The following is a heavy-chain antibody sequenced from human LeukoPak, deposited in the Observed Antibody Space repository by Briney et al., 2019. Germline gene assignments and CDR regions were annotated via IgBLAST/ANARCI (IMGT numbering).Heavy chain of an antibody. Sequence: GGSLRLSCAASGFTFDDYAMHWVRQAPGKGLEWVSGISWSSGSIGYADSVKGRFTISRDNAKNSLYLQMNSLRAEDTALYYCAKAKSFGVVSLFDYWGQGTLVTVSS. D-gene: IGHD3-3*01. CDR1: GFTFDDYA. CDR2: ISWSSGSI. J-gene: IGHJ4*02. V-gene: IGHV3-9*01. CDR3: AKAKSFGVVSLFDY.